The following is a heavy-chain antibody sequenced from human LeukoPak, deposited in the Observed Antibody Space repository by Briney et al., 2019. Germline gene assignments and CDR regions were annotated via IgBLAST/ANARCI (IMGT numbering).Heavy chain of an antibody. D-gene: IGHD6-19*01. Sequence: PETLSLTCSVSGGSISSSYYYWGWIRQPPGKGLEWIGSIYYSGSTYYNPSLKSRVTISVDTSKSQFSLKLSSLTAADTAVYYCARHSYSSGWLHFDYWGQGTLVTVSS. V-gene: IGHV4-39*01. CDR1: GGSISSSYYY. CDR2: IYYSGST. CDR3: ARHSYSSGWLHFDY. J-gene: IGHJ4*02.